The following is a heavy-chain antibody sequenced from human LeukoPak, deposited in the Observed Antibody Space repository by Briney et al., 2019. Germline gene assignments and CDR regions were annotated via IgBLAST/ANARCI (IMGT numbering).Heavy chain of an antibody. CDR1: GFTFSSYG. CDR2: ISYDGSNK. V-gene: IGHV3-30*03. D-gene: IGHD4-23*01. Sequence: GGSLRLSCAASGFTFSSYGMHWVRQAPGKGLEWVAVISYDGSNKYYADSVKGRFTLSRDNAKNSLYLQMNSLRDEDTAVYYCARCKFDTDYGGNPLVYWGQGALVTVSS. J-gene: IGHJ4*02. CDR3: ARCKFDTDYGGNPLVY.